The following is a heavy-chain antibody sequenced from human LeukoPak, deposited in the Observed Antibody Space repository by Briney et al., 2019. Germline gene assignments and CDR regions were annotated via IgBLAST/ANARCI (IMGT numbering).Heavy chain of an antibody. CDR3: ARDGSYGYFDY. J-gene: IGHJ4*02. Sequence: SVKVSCKASGGTFSSYTISWVRQAPGQGLEWMGRIIPTLGIANYAQKFQGRVTITADKSTSTAYMELSSLRSEDTAVYYCARDGSYGYFDYWGQGTLVTVSS. V-gene: IGHV1-69*04. CDR2: IIPTLGIA. CDR1: GGTFSSYT. D-gene: IGHD5-18*01.